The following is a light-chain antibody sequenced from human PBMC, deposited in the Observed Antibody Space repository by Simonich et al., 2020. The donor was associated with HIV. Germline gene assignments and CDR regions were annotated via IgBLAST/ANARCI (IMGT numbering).Light chain of an antibody. J-gene: IGKJ1*01. CDR3: QQYNNWPPWT. Sequence: DIQMTQSPSTLSASVGDRVTITCRASQSVSSWVAWYQQKPGKAPNLLLYAASRLQSGVPSRFSGSASGTEFTLTISSLQSEDFAVYYCQQYNNWPPWTFGQGTKVEIK. CDR1: QSVSSW. V-gene: IGKV1-5*01. CDR2: AAS.